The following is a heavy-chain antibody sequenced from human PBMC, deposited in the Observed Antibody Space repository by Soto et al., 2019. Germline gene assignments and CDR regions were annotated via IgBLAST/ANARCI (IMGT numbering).Heavy chain of an antibody. J-gene: IGHJ5*02. V-gene: IGHV5-51*01. Sequence: GESLKISCKGSENTFSSYWIAWVRQLPGKGLECMGIIYPDDSDTRYSPSFQGQVTISVDKSITTAYLQRSSLKASDTAMYYCVRSRGGGSYLWFDPWGQGTQVTVSS. CDR1: ENTFSSYW. CDR3: VRSRGGGSYLWFDP. CDR2: IYPDDSDT. D-gene: IGHD2-15*01.